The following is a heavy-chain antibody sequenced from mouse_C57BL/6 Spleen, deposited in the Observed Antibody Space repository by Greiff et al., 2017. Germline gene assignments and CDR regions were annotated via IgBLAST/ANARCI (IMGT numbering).Heavy chain of an antibody. CDR3: ARDHFYYFDY. V-gene: IGHV5-4*01. CDR2: ISDGGSYT. Sequence: EVKLMESGGGLVKPGGSLKLSCAASGFTFSSYAMSWVRQTPEKRLEWVATISDGGSYTYYPDNVKGRFTISRDNAKNNLYLQMSHLKSEDTAMYYCARDHFYYFDYWGQGTTLTVSS. J-gene: IGHJ2*01. CDR1: GFTFSSYA.